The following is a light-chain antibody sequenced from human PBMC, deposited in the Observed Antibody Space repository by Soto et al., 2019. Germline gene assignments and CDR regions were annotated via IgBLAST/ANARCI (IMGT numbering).Light chain of an antibody. Sequence: IVMTQSPATLSVSPGERATLSCRASQSINSNLAWYQQKPGQAPRLLMFRASIRATGFPARFSGSGSGTDFTLTISRLEPEDFAVYYCQQYDTSSLTFGGGTKVDIK. V-gene: IGKV3-15*01. J-gene: IGKJ4*01. CDR1: QSINSN. CDR2: RAS. CDR3: QQYDTSSLT.